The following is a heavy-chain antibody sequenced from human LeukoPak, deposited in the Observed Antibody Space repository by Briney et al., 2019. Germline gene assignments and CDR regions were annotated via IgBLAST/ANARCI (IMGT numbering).Heavy chain of an antibody. V-gene: IGHV3-48*01. J-gene: IGHJ4*02. CDR3: ATSTHYDFWSRYLFFDY. CDR2: ISSSSSTI. D-gene: IGHD3-3*01. Sequence: GGSLRLSCAASAFTVSNNHMTWVRRAPGKGLEWVSYISSSSSTIYYADSVKGRFTISRDNAKNSLYLQMNSLRAEDTAVYYCATSTHYDFWSRYLFFDYWGQGTLVTVSS. CDR1: AFTVSNNH.